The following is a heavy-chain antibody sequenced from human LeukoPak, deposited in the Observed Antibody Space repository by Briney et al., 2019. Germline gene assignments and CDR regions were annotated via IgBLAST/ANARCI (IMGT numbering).Heavy chain of an antibody. D-gene: IGHD6-19*01. CDR2: INSDGSST. Sequence: GSLRLSCAASGFTFSSYWMHWVRQAPGKGLVWVSRINSDGSSTSYADSVKGRFTISRDNAKNTLYLQMNSLRAEDTAVYYCARDLTVAAYYYYYYGMDVWGQGTMVTVSS. CDR1: GFTFSSYW. J-gene: IGHJ6*02. CDR3: ARDLTVAAYYYYYYGMDV. V-gene: IGHV3-74*01.